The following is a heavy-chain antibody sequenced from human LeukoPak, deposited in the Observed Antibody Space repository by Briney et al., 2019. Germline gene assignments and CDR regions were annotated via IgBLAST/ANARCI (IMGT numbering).Heavy chain of an antibody. CDR2: ISYDGSNK. CDR1: GFTFTNYA. Sequence: PGRSLRLSCAASGFTFTNYAMHWVRQAPGKGLEWVALISYDGSNKYYADSVNGRFTFSRDNSKNTLYLQMNSLRAEDTAVYYCARDAGDTSGYYYVGDYWGQGTLVTVSS. CDR3: ARDAGDTSGYYYVGDY. J-gene: IGHJ4*02. V-gene: IGHV3-30-3*01. D-gene: IGHD3-22*01.